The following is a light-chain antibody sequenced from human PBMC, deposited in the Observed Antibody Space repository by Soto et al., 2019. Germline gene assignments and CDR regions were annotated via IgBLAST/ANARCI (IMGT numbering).Light chain of an antibody. CDR1: QSVATN. V-gene: IGKV3-15*01. CDR2: GAS. J-gene: IGKJ1*01. CDR3: QQYNNWPWT. Sequence: EIVMTQSPATLSVSPGERATLSCRASQSVATNLAWYQQKPGQPPRLLIYGASTRATGIPARFSGSVSGTEFTLTISSLRSVDVAVYSCQQYNNWPWTFVQGTKVDVK.